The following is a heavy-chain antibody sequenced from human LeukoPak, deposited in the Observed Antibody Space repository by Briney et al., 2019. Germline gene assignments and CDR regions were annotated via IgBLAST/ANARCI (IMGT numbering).Heavy chain of an antibody. CDR2: IYTTGTA. CDR3: ARGGDSDAFDI. V-gene: IGHV4-4*07. CDR1: GGSIGPYY. Sequence: PSETLSLTCIISGGSIGPYYWSWIRQAAGKGPEWIGRIYTTGTANYNPSLNSRVTISVDTSKNQFSLKLSSVTAADTAVYYCARGGDSDAFDIWGQGTMVTVSS. D-gene: IGHD2-21*02. J-gene: IGHJ3*02.